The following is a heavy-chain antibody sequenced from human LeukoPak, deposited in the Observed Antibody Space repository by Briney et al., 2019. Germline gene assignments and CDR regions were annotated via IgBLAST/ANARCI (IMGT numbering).Heavy chain of an antibody. Sequence: GASVKVSCKASGYTFINNWMHWVRQAPGQGLEWIGLINPTGTGTLYAQKFQGRVTMTRDTSISTAYMELSRLRSDDTAVYYCARDRYYYDSSGYSDYWGQGTLVTVSS. CDR1: GYTFINNW. V-gene: IGHV1-2*06. D-gene: IGHD3-22*01. J-gene: IGHJ4*02. CDR3: ARDRYYYDSSGYSDY. CDR2: INPTGTGT.